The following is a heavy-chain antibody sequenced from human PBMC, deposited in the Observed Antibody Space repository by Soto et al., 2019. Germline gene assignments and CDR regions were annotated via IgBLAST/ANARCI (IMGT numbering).Heavy chain of an antibody. CDR2: ISYDGSNK. CDR1: GFTFSSYA. D-gene: IGHD5-12*01. V-gene: IGHV3-30-3*01. J-gene: IGHJ4*02. Sequence: QVQLVESGGGVVQPGRSLRLSCAASGFTFSSYAMHWVRQAPGKGLEWVAVISYDGSNKYYADSVKGRCTISRDNSKNTLYLQMNSLIADDTAVYYCARDPGYSGYDYDAGFDYWGQGTLVTVSS. CDR3: ARDPGYSGYDYDAGFDY.